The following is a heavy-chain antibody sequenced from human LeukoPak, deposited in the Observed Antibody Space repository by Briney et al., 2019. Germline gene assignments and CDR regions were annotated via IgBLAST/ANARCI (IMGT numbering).Heavy chain of an antibody. D-gene: IGHD4-17*01. V-gene: IGHV3-30*18. Sequence: PGGSLRLSCAASGFTFSSYGMHWVRQAPGKGLEWVAVISYDGSNKYYADSVKGRFTISRDNSKNTLYLQMNSLRAEDTAVYYCAKEKRYGVATSGAYGMDVWGQGTTVTVSS. CDR3: AKEKRYGVATSGAYGMDV. CDR2: ISYDGSNK. CDR1: GFTFSSYG. J-gene: IGHJ6*02.